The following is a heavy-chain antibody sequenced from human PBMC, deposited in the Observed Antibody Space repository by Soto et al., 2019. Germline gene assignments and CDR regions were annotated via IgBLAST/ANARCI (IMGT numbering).Heavy chain of an antibody. CDR1: GGSITNYT. D-gene: IGHD6-19*01. V-gene: IGHV1-69*08. Sequence: QVQMLQSGAEVKKPGSSVKVSCRLSGGSITNYTGSWVRQAPGQGLEWMGRIAPILGTASQAEKFQGRVTSTTDKLTNTVHMQVASLTSEDTAIYYCARDTWAQWLPNYDYWGQGTLVTVSS. CDR3: ARDTWAQWLPNYDY. CDR2: IAPILGTA. J-gene: IGHJ4*02.